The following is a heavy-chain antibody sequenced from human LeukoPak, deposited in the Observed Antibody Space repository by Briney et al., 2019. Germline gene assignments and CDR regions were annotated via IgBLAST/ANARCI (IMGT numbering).Heavy chain of an antibody. J-gene: IGHJ5*02. V-gene: IGHV4-59*01. CDR3: ARAAGIDYYGSGTLNWFDP. CDR1: GGSISSYY. CDR2: IYYSGST. D-gene: IGHD3-10*01. Sequence: SETLSLTCTVSGGSISSYYWSWIRQPPGKGLEWIGYIYYSGSTNYNPSLKSRVTISVDTSKNQFSLKLSSVTAADTAVYYCARAAGIDYYGSGTLNWFDPWGQGTLVTVST.